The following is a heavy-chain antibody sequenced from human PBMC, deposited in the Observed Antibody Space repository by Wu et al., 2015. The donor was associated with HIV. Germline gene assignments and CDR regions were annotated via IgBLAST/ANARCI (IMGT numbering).Heavy chain of an antibody. CDR2: IIPIFGTA. CDR3: ARDEGYCSGGSCYKPYYFDY. Sequence: QVQLVQSGAEVKKPGSSVKVSCKASGGTFSSYAISWVRQAPGQGLEWMGRIIPIFGTANYAQKFQGRVTITADESTSTAYMELSSLRSEDTAVYYCARDEGYCSGGSCYKPYYFDYWGQGTLVTVSS. J-gene: IGHJ4*02. CDR1: GGTFSSYA. V-gene: IGHV1-69*13. D-gene: IGHD2-15*01.